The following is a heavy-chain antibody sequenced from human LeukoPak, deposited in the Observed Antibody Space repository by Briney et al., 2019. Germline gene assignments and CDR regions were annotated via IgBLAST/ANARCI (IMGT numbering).Heavy chain of an antibody. CDR3: AKALGYGGNSVYFDY. CDR2: ISYDGTNE. J-gene: IGHJ4*02. V-gene: IGHV3-30*18. D-gene: IGHD4-23*01. CDR1: GFTFSSYG. Sequence: GGSLRLSCAASGFTFSSYGMHWARQAPGKGLEWVALISYDGTNEFYPDSVKGRFTISRDNSKNTLYLQVSSLRVEDTAVYYCAKALGYGGNSVYFDYWGQGTLVTVSS.